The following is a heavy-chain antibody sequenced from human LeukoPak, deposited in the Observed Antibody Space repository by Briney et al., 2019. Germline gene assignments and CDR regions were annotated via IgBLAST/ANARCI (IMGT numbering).Heavy chain of an antibody. CDR1: GFTFSTYW. Sequence: RGSLRLSCAASGFTFSTYWMHWVRQAPGKGLVWVSRIKSDGSTNYADSVKGRFTISRDNAKNTLSLQMNSLRPEDTGVYYCARAPSEIGGYYPEYFRHWGQGTLVTVSS. J-gene: IGHJ1*01. D-gene: IGHD3-3*01. V-gene: IGHV3-74*01. CDR2: IKSDGST. CDR3: ARAPSEIGGYYPEYFRH.